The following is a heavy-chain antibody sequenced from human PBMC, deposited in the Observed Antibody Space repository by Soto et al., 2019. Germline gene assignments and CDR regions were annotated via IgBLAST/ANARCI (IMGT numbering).Heavy chain of an antibody. Sequence: QVQLVQSGAEVKKPGSSVNVSCKASGGTFSSYTISWVRQAPGQGLEWMGRIIPILGIANYAQKFQGRVTITADKSTSTAYMELSSLRSEDTAVYYCAREGQLVPQFDYWGQGTLVTVSS. CDR3: AREGQLVPQFDY. J-gene: IGHJ4*02. CDR2: IIPILGIA. D-gene: IGHD6-6*01. V-gene: IGHV1-69*08. CDR1: GGTFSSYT.